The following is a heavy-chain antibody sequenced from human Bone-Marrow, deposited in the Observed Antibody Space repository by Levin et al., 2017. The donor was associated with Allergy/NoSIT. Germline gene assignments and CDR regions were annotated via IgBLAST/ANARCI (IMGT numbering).Heavy chain of an antibody. V-gene: IGHV3-48*03. Sequence: GESLKISCAASGFSFSSYEMNWVRQAPGKGLEWVSYISSRNTTIYYADSVKGRFTIPRDNAENSLYLQMNSLRAEDTAIYYCAREGLFMVRVFDYWGRGTLVTVSS. CDR2: ISSRNTTI. D-gene: IGHD3-10*01. J-gene: IGHJ4*02. CDR3: AREGLFMVRVFDY. CDR1: GFSFSSYE.